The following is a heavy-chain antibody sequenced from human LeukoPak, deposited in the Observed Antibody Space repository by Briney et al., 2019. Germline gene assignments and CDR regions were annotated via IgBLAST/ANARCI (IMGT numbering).Heavy chain of an antibody. D-gene: IGHD3-10*01. V-gene: IGHV3-30-3*01. CDR2: ISYDGSNK. J-gene: IGHJ4*02. CDR3: ARDTIMWFGDRMGVYFDY. CDR1: GFTFSSYA. Sequence: PSGGSLRLSCAASGFTFSSYAMHWVRQAPGKGLEWVAVISYDGSNKYYADSVKGRFTISRDNSKNTLYLQMNSLRAEDTAVYYCARDTIMWFGDRMGVYFDYWGQGTLVTVSS.